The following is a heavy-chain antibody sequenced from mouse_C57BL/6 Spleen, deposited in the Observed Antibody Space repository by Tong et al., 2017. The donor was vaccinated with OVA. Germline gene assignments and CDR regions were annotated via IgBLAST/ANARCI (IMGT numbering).Heavy chain of an antibody. V-gene: IGHV1S34*01. CDR3: ARSDGNYVGFAY. CDR2: ISCYNGAT. J-gene: IGHJ3*01. CDR1: GYSFTGYY. Sequence: LVKTGASVKISCKASGYSFTGYYMHWVKQSHGKSLEWIGYISCYNGATSYNQKFKGKATFTVDTSSIPAYMQFNSLTSEDSAVYYWARSDGNYVGFAYWGQGTLVTVSA. D-gene: IGHD2-1*01.